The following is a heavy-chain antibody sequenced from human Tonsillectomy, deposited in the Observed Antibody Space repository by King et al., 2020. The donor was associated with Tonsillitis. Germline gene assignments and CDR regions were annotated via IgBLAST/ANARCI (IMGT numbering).Heavy chain of an antibody. J-gene: IGHJ6*03. D-gene: IGHD3-3*01. CDR1: GGTFSSYA. V-gene: IGHV1-69*01. Sequence: MQLVQSGAEVKKPGSSVKVSCKASGGTFSSYAISWVRQAPGQGLEWMGGIIPIFGTANYAQKFQGRVTITADESTSTAYMELSSLRSENTAVYYCARVGTIFGVVSGYYYYMDVWGKGTTVTVSS. CDR3: ARVGTIFGVVSGYYYYMDV. CDR2: IIPIFGTA.